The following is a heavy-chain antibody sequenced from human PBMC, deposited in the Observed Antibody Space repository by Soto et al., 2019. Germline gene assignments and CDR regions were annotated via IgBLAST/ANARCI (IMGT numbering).Heavy chain of an antibody. Sequence: EVQLVESGGGLVKPGGSLRLSCAASGFTFSNAWMNWVRQVPGKGLEWVGRIKSKTDGGTTDYAAPVKGRFTISRDDSKNTVYLQMNSLKIEDTAVYYCTTAGAGIAAVVTADSDAFDIWGQGTMVTVSS. CDR3: TTAGAGIAAVVTADSDAFDI. CDR1: GFTFSNAW. J-gene: IGHJ3*02. CDR2: IKSKTDGGTT. D-gene: IGHD6-25*01. V-gene: IGHV3-15*01.